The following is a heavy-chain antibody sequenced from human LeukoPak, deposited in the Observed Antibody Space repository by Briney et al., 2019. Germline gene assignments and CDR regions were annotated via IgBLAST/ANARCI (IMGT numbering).Heavy chain of an antibody. V-gene: IGHV1-2*06. CDR2: INPDTGGA. D-gene: IGHD5-18*01. CDR3: ARGEELWFDY. J-gene: IGHJ4*02. Sequence: ASVKVSCKASGYTFTSYYIHWVRQAPGQGLEWVGLINPDTGGAKYAQKFQGRVTMTRDTSTSTAYMELSRLTSDDTAVYFCARGEELWFDYWGQGTLVTVSS. CDR1: GYTFTSYY.